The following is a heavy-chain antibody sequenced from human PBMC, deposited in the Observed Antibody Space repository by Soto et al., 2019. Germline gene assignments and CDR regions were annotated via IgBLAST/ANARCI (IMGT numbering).Heavy chain of an antibody. J-gene: IGHJ6*02. V-gene: IGHV1-18*01. CDR2: ISAYSGVT. Sequence: ASVKVSCKASGYTFTSYGISWVRQAPGQGLEWMGWISAYSGVTLYAQNFQDRVSITTDTSTKVAYMEMTTLKSDDTAVYYCAREGFYAAGRYSYGYSPPRHYGLDVWGQGTTVTVSS. D-gene: IGHD3-10*01. CDR1: GYTFTSYG. CDR3: AREGFYAAGRYSYGYSPPRHYGLDV.